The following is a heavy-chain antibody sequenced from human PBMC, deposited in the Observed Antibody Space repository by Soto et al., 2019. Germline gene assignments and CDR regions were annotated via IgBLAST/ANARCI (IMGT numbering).Heavy chain of an antibody. J-gene: IGHJ4*02. CDR1: GGTFSSYA. CDR2: IIPIFGTA. CDR3: ARGPANCSSTSCYPDSFDY. V-gene: IGHV1-69*13. Sequence: ASVKVSCKASGGTFSSYAISWVRQAPGQGLEWMGGIIPIFGTANYAQKFQGRVTITADESTSTAYMELSSLRSEDTAVYYCARGPANCSSTSCYPDSFDYWGQGTMVTV. D-gene: IGHD2-2*01.